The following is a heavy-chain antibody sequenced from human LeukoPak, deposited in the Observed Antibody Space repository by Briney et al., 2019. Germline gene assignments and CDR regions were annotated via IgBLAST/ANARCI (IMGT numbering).Heavy chain of an antibody. V-gene: IGHV1-2*02. J-gene: IGHJ4*02. D-gene: IGHD3-22*01. Sequence: ASVKVSCKASGYTFTGYYIHWVRQAPGQGLEWMGWNNPNSGGTNYAQKFQGRVTMTRDTSISTAYMELSRLRSDDTAVYYCARDFGDSSGYLVDNWGQGTLVTVSS. CDR2: NNPNSGGT. CDR3: ARDFGDSSGYLVDN. CDR1: GYTFTGYY.